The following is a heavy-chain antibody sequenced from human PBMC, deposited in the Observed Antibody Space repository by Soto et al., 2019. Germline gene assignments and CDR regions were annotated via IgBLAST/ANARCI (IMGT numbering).Heavy chain of an antibody. CDR3: ARGVAVVVPAANWFDP. V-gene: IGHV3-13*01. CDR2: IGTAGDT. CDR1: GFTFSSYD. D-gene: IGHD2-2*01. Sequence: GGSLRLSCAASGFTFSSYDMHWVRQATGKGLEWVSAIGTAGDTYYPGSVKGRFTISRENAKNSLYLQMNSLRAEDTAVYYCARGVAVVVPAANWFDPWGQGTLGTVSS. J-gene: IGHJ5*02.